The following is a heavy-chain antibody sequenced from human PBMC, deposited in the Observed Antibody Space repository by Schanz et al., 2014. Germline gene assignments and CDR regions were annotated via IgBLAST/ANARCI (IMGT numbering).Heavy chain of an antibody. Sequence: EVQLVESGGLVQPGGSLRLSCAASGFSVGNKYMNWVRQAPGKGLEWVSFIYIGGNTYYADSVKGRFTISRDNSKNTVYIQMNSLRPEDTAVYYCARGGFGEVSYFDYWGQGTLVTVSA. D-gene: IGHD3-10*01. CDR3: ARGGFGEVSYFDY. CDR1: GFSVGNKY. CDR2: IYIGGNT. J-gene: IGHJ4*02. V-gene: IGHV3-66*01.